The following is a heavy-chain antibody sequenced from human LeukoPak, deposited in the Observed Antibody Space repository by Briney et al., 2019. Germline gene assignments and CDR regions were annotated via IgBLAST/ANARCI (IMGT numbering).Heavy chain of an antibody. Sequence: GGSLRLSCAASGFTFSSYWMNWARQAPGKGLEWVANIKFDGSEKYYTDSVRGRFTVSRDNAKKSLHLEMSRLRAEDTAVYYCARDGYFFAMDVWGQGTTVTVSS. J-gene: IGHJ6*02. V-gene: IGHV3-7*03. CDR1: GFTFSSYW. D-gene: IGHD2-2*03. CDR3: ARDGYFFAMDV. CDR2: IKFDGSEK.